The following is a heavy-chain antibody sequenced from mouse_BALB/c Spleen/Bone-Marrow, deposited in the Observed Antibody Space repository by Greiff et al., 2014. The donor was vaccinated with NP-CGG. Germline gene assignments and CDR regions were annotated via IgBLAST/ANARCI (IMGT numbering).Heavy chain of an antibody. V-gene: IGHV1-9*01. CDR2: ILPGSGST. CDR1: GYTFSSYW. CDR3: ARASWDY. J-gene: IGHJ4*01. Sequence: VQVVESGAELMKPGASVKISCRATGYTFSSYWIEWVKQRPGHGLEWIGEILPGSGSTNYNEKFKGKATFTADTSSNTAYMQLSSLTSEDSAVYYCARASWDYWGQGTSVTVSS. D-gene: IGHD6-1*01.